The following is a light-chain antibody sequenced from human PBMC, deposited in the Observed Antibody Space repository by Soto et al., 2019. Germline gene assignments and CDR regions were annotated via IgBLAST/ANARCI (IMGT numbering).Light chain of an antibody. Sequence: EIVLTQSPGTLSLSPGERATLSCRASQRVSTSYLAWYQQKPGQAPRLLIYGTSIRATGVPERFSASGSVTEFTLTISRLEPEVFAVYYCQHYGSSPETFGHGTKVEIE. CDR1: QRVSTSY. J-gene: IGKJ1*01. CDR3: QHYGSSPET. CDR2: GTS. V-gene: IGKV3-20*01.